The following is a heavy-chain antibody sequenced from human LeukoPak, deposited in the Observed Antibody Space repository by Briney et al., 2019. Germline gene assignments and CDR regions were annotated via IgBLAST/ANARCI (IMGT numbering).Heavy chain of an antibody. V-gene: IGHV4-34*01. CDR3: ARGGFSGYGDSSGYYYFY. CDR2: INHSGST. D-gene: IGHD3-22*01. J-gene: IGHJ4*02. CDR1: GGSFSGYY. Sequence: PSETLSLTCAVYGGSFSGYYWSWIRKPPGKGLEWIGEINHSGSTNYNPSLKSRVTISVDTSKNQFSLKLSSVTAADTAVYYCARGGFSGYGDSSGYYYFYWGQGTLVTVSS.